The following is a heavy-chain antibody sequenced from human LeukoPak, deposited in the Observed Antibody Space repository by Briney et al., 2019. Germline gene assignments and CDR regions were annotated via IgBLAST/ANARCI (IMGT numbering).Heavy chain of an antibody. D-gene: IGHD4-17*01. Sequence: PGGSLRLSCAASGFTFSSYWMHWVRHAPGKGLVRVSRINSDGSSTSYADSVKGRFTISRDNAKNTLYLQMNSLRAEDTAVYYCARAYGDYYDYWGQGTLVTVSS. CDR2: INSDGSST. CDR1: GFTFSSYW. V-gene: IGHV3-74*01. J-gene: IGHJ4*02. CDR3: ARAYGDYYDY.